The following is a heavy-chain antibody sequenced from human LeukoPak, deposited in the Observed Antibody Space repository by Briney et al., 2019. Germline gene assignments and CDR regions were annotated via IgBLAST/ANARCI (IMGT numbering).Heavy chain of an antibody. D-gene: IGHD3-22*01. V-gene: IGHV4-34*01. Sequence: SETLSLTCTVSGNSISSYYWSWIRQPAGKGLEWIGEINHSGSTNYNPSLKSRVTISVDTSKNQFSLKLSSVTAADTAVYYCARGGWKTDYYDSSGYYSTAEYFQHWGQGTLVTVSS. J-gene: IGHJ1*01. CDR3: ARGGWKTDYYDSSGYYSTAEYFQH. CDR1: GNSISSYY. CDR2: INHSGST.